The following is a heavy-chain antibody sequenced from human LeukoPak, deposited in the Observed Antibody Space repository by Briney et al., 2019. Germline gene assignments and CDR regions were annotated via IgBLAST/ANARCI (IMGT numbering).Heavy chain of an antibody. V-gene: IGHV4-39*01. Sequence: PSETLSLTCTVAGDSINTKNYYWGWIRQPPGKGLEWIGSIYYSGNTYYNPSLKSRVTLSIDTSKNQFSLRLSSVTAADTAVYHCARHSYGTFDYWGQGTLVTVSS. J-gene: IGHJ4*02. D-gene: IGHD5-18*01. CDR3: ARHSYGTFDY. CDR2: IYYSGNT. CDR1: GDSINTKNYY.